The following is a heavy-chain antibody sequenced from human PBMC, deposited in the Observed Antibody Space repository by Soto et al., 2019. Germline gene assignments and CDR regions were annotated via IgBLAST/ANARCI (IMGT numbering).Heavy chain of an antibody. CDR3: ARHERIIAAGTHWFDP. Sequence: SETLSLTCTVSGGSISSSSYYWGWIRQPPGKGLEWIGSISYSGSTYYNPSLKSRVTISVDTSKNQFSLQMSSVTVADTAMYYCARHERIIAAGTHWFDPWGQGTLVTVSS. CDR2: ISYSGST. J-gene: IGHJ5*02. CDR1: GGSISSSSYY. V-gene: IGHV4-39*01. D-gene: IGHD6-13*01.